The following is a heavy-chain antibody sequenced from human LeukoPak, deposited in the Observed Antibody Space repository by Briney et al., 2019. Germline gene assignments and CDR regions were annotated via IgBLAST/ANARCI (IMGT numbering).Heavy chain of an antibody. Sequence: GGSLRLSCAASGFTFSSYGMHWVRQAPGKGLEWVAVIWYDGSNKYYADSVKGRFTISRDNYKNTLYLQMNSLRAEDTAVYYCAKDQGIAAAGTLSYWGQGTLVTVSS. J-gene: IGHJ4*02. CDR3: AKDQGIAAAGTLSY. V-gene: IGHV3-33*06. CDR2: IWYDGSNK. D-gene: IGHD6-13*01. CDR1: GFTFSSYG.